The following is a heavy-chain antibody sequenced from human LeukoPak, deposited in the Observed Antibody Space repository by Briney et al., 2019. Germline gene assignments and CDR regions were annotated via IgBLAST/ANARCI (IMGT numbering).Heavy chain of an antibody. D-gene: IGHD6-6*01. Sequence: SETLSLTCAVYGGSFSGYYWSWLRQPPGKGLEWIGEINHSGSTNYNPSLKSRVTISVDTSKNQFSLKLSSVTAADTAVYYCARLGTVDSSSPEVGYWGQGTLVTVSS. J-gene: IGHJ4*02. CDR2: INHSGST. V-gene: IGHV4-34*01. CDR3: ARLGTVDSSSPEVGY. CDR1: GGSFSGYY.